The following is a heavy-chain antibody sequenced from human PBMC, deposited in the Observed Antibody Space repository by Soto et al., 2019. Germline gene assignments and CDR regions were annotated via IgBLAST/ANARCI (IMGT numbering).Heavy chain of an antibody. CDR2: IIPIFGTA. D-gene: IGHD2-2*01. V-gene: IGHV1-69*12. CDR1: GGTFSSYA. J-gene: IGHJ6*02. Sequence: QVQLVQSGAEVKKPGSSVKVSCKASGGTFSSYAISWVRQAPGQGLEWMGGIIPIFGTANYAQKFQGRVTITADESTSTAYMELSSLRSEDTAVYYCVRELVPAALGGYYYYGMDVWGQGTTVTVSS. CDR3: VRELVPAALGGYYYYGMDV.